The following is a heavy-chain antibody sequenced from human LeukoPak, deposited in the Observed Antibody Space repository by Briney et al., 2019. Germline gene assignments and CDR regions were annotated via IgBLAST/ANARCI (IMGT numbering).Heavy chain of an antibody. CDR2: IYYSGST. CDR3: ARDSPYYYGSGSATYYMDV. CDR1: GGSISSYY. V-gene: IGHV4-59*01. J-gene: IGHJ6*03. D-gene: IGHD3-10*01. Sequence: SEALSLTCTVSGGSISSYYWSWIRQPPGKGLEWIGYIYYSGSTNYNPSLKSRVTISVDTSKNQFSLKLSSVTAADTAVYYCARDSPYYYGSGSATYYMDVWGKGTTVTISS.